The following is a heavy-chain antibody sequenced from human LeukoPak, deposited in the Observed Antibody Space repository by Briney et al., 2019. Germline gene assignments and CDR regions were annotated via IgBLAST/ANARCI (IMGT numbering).Heavy chain of an antibody. D-gene: IGHD6-13*01. CDR3: AREGQQLETYYYYGMDV. Sequence: GASVKVFCKASGYTFTSYGISWVRQAPGQGLEWMGWISAYNGNTNYAQKLQGRVTMTTDTSTSTAYMELRSLRSDDTAVYYCAREGQQLETYYYYGMDVWGQGTTVTVSS. CDR2: ISAYNGNT. J-gene: IGHJ6*02. V-gene: IGHV1-18*01. CDR1: GYTFTSYG.